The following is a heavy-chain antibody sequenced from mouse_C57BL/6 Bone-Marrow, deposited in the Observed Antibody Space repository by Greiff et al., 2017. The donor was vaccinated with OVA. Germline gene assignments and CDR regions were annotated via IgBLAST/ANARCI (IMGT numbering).Heavy chain of an antibody. D-gene: IGHD4-1*01. CDR3: ARSWEDY. CDR1: GYTFTDYY. J-gene: IGHJ2*01. V-gene: IGHV1-26*01. CDR2: INPNNGGT. Sequence: EVQLQQSGPELVKPGASVKISCKASGYTFTDYYMNWVKQSHGKSLEWIGDINPNNGGTSYNQKFKGKATLTVDKSSSTAYMELRSLTSEDSAVYYCARSWEDYWGKGTTLTVSS.